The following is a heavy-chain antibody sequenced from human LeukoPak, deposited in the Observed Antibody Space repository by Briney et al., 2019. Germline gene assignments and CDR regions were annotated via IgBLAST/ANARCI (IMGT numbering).Heavy chain of an antibody. CDR1: GFTFSNSG. Sequence: GGSLRLSCAASGFTFSNSGMSWVRQAPGKGLDWVSIISFRGGSTYYADSVKGRFTISRDNSNSTLHLQMDRLRAEDTAVYYCAKDRSIGTYYTFDHWGQGTLVTVSS. CDR3: AKDRSIGTYYTFDH. V-gene: IGHV3-23*01. J-gene: IGHJ4*02. CDR2: ISFRGGST. D-gene: IGHD1-26*01.